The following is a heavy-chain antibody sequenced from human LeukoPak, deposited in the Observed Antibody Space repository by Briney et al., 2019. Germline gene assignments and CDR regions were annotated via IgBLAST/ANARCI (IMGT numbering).Heavy chain of an antibody. CDR2: INPSGGST. Sequence: ASVKVSCKASGYTFTSYYMHWVRQAPGQGLEWMGIINPSGGSTSYAQKFQGRVTMTRDTSTSTVYMELSSLRSGDTAVYYCARSSGIAAIMGYWGQGTLVTVSS. CDR3: ARSSGIAAIMGY. D-gene: IGHD6-13*01. V-gene: IGHV1-46*01. J-gene: IGHJ4*02. CDR1: GYTFTSYY.